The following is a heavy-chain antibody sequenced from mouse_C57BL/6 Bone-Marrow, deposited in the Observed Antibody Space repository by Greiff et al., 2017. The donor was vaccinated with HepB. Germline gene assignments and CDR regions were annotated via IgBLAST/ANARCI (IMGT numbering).Heavy chain of an antibody. CDR2: IHPSDSDT. D-gene: IGHD1-1*01. V-gene: IGHV1-74*01. CDR3: AIVTTVVPYAMDY. J-gene: IGHJ4*01. CDR1: GYTFTSYW. Sequence: QVQLQQPGAELVKPGASVKVSCKASGYTFTSYWMHWVKQRPGQGLEWIGRIHPSDSDTNYNQKFKGKATLTVDKSSSTAYMQLSSLTSEDSAVYYWAIVTTVVPYAMDYWGQGTSVTVSS.